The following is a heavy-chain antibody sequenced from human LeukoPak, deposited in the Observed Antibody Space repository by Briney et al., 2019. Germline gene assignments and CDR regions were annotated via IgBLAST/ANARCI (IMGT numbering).Heavy chain of an antibody. V-gene: IGHV4-39*01. D-gene: IGHD2-2*01. Sequence: KPSETLSLTCTVSGVSISSSSYYWGWIRQPPGKGLEWIGSIYYSGSTYYNPSLKSRVTISVDTSKNQFSLKLNSVTAADTAVYYCARLGYCSGTNCYSPHFDYWGQGALVTFSS. CDR3: ARLGYCSGTNCYSPHFDY. CDR1: GVSISSSSYY. CDR2: IYYSGST. J-gene: IGHJ4*02.